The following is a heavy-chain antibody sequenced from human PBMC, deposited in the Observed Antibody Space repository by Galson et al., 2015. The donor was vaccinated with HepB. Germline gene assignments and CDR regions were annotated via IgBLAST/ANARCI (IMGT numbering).Heavy chain of an antibody. D-gene: IGHD3-22*01. CDR1: GGSISSSSYY. CDR3: ARGLTFYYDSNGYPQDALDT. J-gene: IGHJ3*02. Sequence: LSLTCTVSGGSISSSSYYWGWIRQPPGKGLEWIGSLYYSGSTYYNPSLKSRVTISIDTSKNQFSLKLSSVTAADTAVYYCARGLTFYYDSNGYPQDALDTWGRGTMVTVSS. V-gene: IGHV4-39*01. CDR2: LYYSGST.